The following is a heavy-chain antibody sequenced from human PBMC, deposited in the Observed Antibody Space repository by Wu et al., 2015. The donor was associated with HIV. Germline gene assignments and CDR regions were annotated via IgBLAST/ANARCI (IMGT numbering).Heavy chain of an antibody. CDR2: IIPIFGTA. D-gene: IGHD3-22*01. CDR3: ARAGYYDSSGYYWGAFDI. Sequence: QVQLVQSGAEVKKPGSSVKVSCRASGGTFSSYAISWVRQAPGQGLEWMGRIIPIFGTANYAQKFQGRVTITADESTSTAYMELSSLRSEDTAVYYCARAGYYDSSGYYWGAFDIWGQGTMVTVSS. V-gene: IGHV1-69*13. CDR1: GGTFSSYA. J-gene: IGHJ3*02.